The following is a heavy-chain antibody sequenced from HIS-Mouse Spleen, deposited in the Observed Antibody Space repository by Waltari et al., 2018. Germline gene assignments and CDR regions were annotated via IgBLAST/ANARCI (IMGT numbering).Heavy chain of an antibody. CDR1: GGPISSSSYA. V-gene: IGHV4-39*07. CDR2: IYYSGST. Sequence: QLQLQESGPGLVNPSETLSLTCTVSGGPISSSSYAWAWIRQPPGKGLEWIGSIYYSGSTYYNPSLKSRVTISVDTSKNQFSLKLSSVTAADTAVYYCAREIPYSSSWYDWYFDLWGRGTLVTVSS. J-gene: IGHJ2*01. D-gene: IGHD6-13*01. CDR3: AREIPYSSSWYDWYFDL.